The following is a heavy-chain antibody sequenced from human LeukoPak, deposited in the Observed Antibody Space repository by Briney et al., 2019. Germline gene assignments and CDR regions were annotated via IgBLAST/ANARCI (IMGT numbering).Heavy chain of an antibody. CDR3: ASQGGRDGYSLDY. CDR1: RGSISSGDYY. J-gene: IGHJ4*02. D-gene: IGHD5-24*01. Sequence: SETLSLTCSVSRGSISSGDYYWGWIRQPPGRGLEWIASIHYSETAYYNPSLKSRVTISVDTSKNDFSLKLSSVTAADTAVYYCASQGGRDGYSLDYWGQGTLVTVSS. V-gene: IGHV4-39*02. CDR2: IHYSETA.